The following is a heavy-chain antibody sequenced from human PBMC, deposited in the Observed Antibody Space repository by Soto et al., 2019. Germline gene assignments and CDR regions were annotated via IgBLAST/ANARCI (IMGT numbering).Heavy chain of an antibody. J-gene: IGHJ5*02. CDR1: GGSISSGDYY. CDR3: ARAGVATSYTGNNWFDP. CDR2: IYYSGST. V-gene: IGHV4-30-4*01. D-gene: IGHD5-12*01. Sequence: QVQLQESGPGLVKPSQTMSLTCTVSGGSISSGDYYWSWIRQPPGKGLEWIGYIYYSGSTYYNPSLKSRVTNSVDPSQNQFSLNLSSVTAADTAMYYCARAGVATSYTGNNWFDPWGQGTLVTVSS.